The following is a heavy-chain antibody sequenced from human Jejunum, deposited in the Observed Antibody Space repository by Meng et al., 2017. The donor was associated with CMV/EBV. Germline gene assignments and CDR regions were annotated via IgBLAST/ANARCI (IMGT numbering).Heavy chain of an antibody. Sequence: EVELVEAGGGWVQPGGSLRLSCAASGFTLSSHWMHWVRQVAGKGLVWVSRTYAGGSDRTYADSVKGRFTITGDNAKNTLYLQMNSLRAEDTGVYYCARGVAENLGWEVGYWGQGTLVTVSS. J-gene: IGHJ4*02. D-gene: IGHD1-26*01. CDR3: ARGVAENLGWEVGY. CDR2: TYAGGSDR. V-gene: IGHV3-74*01. CDR1: GFTLSSHW.